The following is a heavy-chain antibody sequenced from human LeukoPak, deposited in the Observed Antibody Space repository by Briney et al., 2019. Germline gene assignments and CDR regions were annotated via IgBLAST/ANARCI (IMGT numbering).Heavy chain of an antibody. CDR3: ARLYCSGGSCYSRYYYYYMDV. CDR1: GFTFSSYA. V-gene: IGHV3-23*01. CDR2: ISGSGGST. D-gene: IGHD2-15*01. J-gene: IGHJ6*03. Sequence: PGGSLRLSRAASGFTFSSYAMSWVRQAPGQGLEWVSAISGSGGSTYYADSVKGRFTISRDNSKNTLYLQMNSLRAEDTAVYYCARLYCSGGSCYSRYYYYYMDVWGKGTTVTVSS.